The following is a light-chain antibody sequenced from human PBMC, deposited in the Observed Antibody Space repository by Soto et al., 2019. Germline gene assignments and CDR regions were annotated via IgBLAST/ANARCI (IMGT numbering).Light chain of an antibody. Sequence: QSVLTQPPSASGSPGQSVTISCTGTSSDVGGYNYVSWYQQHPGKAPKLMIYEVNKRPSGVPDRFSGSKSGNTASLTVSGLQDEDEADYYCSSYGGSNNLVFGGGTKLTVL. CDR3: SSYGGSNNLV. CDR1: SSDVGGYNY. J-gene: IGLJ2*01. V-gene: IGLV2-8*01. CDR2: EVN.